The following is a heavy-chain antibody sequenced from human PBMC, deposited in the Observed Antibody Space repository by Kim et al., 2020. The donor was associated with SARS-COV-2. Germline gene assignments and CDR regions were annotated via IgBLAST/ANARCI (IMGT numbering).Heavy chain of an antibody. V-gene: IGHV1-46*01. J-gene: IGHJ5*02. CDR3: AREGSSWYGEENWFDP. D-gene: IGHD6-13*01. Sequence: KFQGRVTMTRETSTSTVYMELSSLRSEDTAVYYCAREGSSWYGEENWFDPWGQGTLVTVSS.